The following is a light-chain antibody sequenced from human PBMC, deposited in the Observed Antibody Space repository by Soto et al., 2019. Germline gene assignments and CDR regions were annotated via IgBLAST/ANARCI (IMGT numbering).Light chain of an antibody. CDR2: AAS. CDR3: QQSYSTPWT. Sequence: DIQMTQSPSSLSASVGDRVTITCRASQSISTFLNWYQEKPGKAPKLLVYAASTLHRGVPSRFSGSGSGTDFTLTIRSLQPEDFASYFCQQSYSTPWTFGQGTTVDIK. V-gene: IGKV1-39*01. J-gene: IGKJ1*01. CDR1: QSISTF.